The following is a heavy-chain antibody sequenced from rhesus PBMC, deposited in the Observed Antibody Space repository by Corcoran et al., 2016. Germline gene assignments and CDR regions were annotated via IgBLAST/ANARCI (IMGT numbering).Heavy chain of an antibody. CDR3: ARRGSSGWLSYFDY. CDR2: ISGRGGST. V-gene: IGHV4-93*01. CDR1: GGSISSSNW. D-gene: IGHD6-31*01. Sequence: QVQLQESGPAVVKPSETLSLTCAVSGGSISSSNWWSWIRQSPGKGLEWIGGISGRGGSTEYNPSLTIRFTISKDASKNQFSLKLSSVTAADTAVYYCARRGSSGWLSYFDYWGQGVLVTVSS. J-gene: IGHJ4*01.